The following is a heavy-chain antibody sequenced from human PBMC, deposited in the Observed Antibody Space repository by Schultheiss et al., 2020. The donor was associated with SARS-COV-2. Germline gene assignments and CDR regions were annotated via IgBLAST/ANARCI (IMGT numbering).Heavy chain of an antibody. CDR1: GYTFTSYA. D-gene: IGHD3-10*01. J-gene: IGHJ3*02. CDR3: ARRRGITMVQGGHDAFDI. V-gene: IGHV1-2*04. Sequence: ASVKVSCKASGYTFTSYAMHWVRQAPGQRLEWMGWINPNSGGTNYAQKFQGWVTMTRDTSISTAYMELSRLRSDDTAVYYCARRRGITMVQGGHDAFDIWGQGTMVTVSS. CDR2: INPNSGGT.